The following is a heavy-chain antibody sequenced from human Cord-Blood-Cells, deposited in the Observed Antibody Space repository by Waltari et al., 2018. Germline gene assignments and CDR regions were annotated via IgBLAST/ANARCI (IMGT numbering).Heavy chain of an antibody. V-gene: IGHV1-69*09. Sequence: QVQLVQSGAGVRKPGSSVKVSSKASVGTFSSYAISGVRRAPGQGLEWMGRIIPILGIANYAQKYQGRVTITADKSTSTAYMELSSLRSEDTAVYYCARVEGYCSSTSCYAFDIWGQGTMVTVSS. CDR1: VGTFSSYA. J-gene: IGHJ3*02. CDR2: IIPILGIA. D-gene: IGHD2-2*01. CDR3: ARVEGYCSSTSCYAFDI.